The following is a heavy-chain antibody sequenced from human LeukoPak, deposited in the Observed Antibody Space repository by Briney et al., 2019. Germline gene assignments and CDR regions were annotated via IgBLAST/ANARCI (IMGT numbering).Heavy chain of an antibody. D-gene: IGHD3-9*01. Sequence: SETLSLTCTVSGGSISSYYWSWIRQPPGKGLEWIGYIYYSGSTNYNPSLKSRVTMSVDTSKNQFSLKLSSVTAADTAVYYCARVGGDILTGYYYGMDVWGQGTTVTVSS. V-gene: IGHV4-59*01. CDR1: GGSISSYY. CDR3: ARVGGDILTGYYYGMDV. J-gene: IGHJ6*02. CDR2: IYYSGST.